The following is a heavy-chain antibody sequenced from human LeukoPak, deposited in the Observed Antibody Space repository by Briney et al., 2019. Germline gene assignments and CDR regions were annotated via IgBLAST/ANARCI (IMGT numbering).Heavy chain of an antibody. CDR3: ARDHPMVRGVGTGFDP. J-gene: IGHJ5*02. V-gene: IGHV4-59*01. Sequence: SETLSLTCTVSGGSISSYYWSWIRQPPGKGLEWIGYIYYSGSTNYNPPLKSRVTISVDTSKNQFSLKLSSVTAADTAVYYCARDHPMVRGVGTGFDPWGQGTLVTVSS. CDR1: GGSISSYY. CDR2: IYYSGST. D-gene: IGHD3-10*01.